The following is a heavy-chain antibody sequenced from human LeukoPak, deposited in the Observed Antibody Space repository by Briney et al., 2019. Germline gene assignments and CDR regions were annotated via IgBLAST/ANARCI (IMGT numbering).Heavy chain of an antibody. CDR2: ISYDGSNK. D-gene: IGHD5-18*01. Sequence: GGSLRLSCAASGFTFSSYAMHWVRQAPGKGLEWVAVISYDGSNKYYADSVKDRFTISRDNSKNTLYLQMNSLRAEDTAVYYCARDSGYSYPTLGYWGQGTLVTVSS. CDR1: GFTFSSYA. V-gene: IGHV3-30-3*01. J-gene: IGHJ4*02. CDR3: ARDSGYSYPTLGY.